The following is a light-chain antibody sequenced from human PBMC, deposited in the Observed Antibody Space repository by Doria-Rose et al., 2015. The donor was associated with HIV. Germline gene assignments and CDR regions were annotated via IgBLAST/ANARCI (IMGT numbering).Light chain of an antibody. CDR2: DGS. V-gene: IGKV3-20*01. CDR1: QSFSSTY. Sequence: TQSPGTLSLSPGERATLSCRASQSFSSTYLAWYQQKPGQAPSLLIYDGSTRATGIPDRFSASGSGTDFTLTINRLEPEDCALYYCHQYGTSWTFGQRTKVEI. J-gene: IGKJ1*01. CDR3: HQYGTSWT.